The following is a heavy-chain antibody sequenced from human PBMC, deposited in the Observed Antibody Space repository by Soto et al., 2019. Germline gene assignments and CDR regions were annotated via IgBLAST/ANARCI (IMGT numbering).Heavy chain of an antibody. D-gene: IGHD5-18*01. Sequence: QVQLVQSGAEVKKPGASVKVSCKASGYTFTSYGISWVRQAPGQGLEWMGWISAYNGNTNYAQKLQGRVTMPTDTSTSTAYMELRSLRSDDTAVYYCARDEAVDSYGYYYYGMDVWGQGTTVTVSS. J-gene: IGHJ6*02. CDR2: ISAYNGNT. V-gene: IGHV1-18*01. CDR1: GYTFTSYG. CDR3: ARDEAVDSYGYYYYGMDV.